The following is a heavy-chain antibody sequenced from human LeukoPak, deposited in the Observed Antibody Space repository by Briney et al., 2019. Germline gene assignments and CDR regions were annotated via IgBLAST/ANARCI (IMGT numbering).Heavy chain of an antibody. V-gene: IGHV1-69*01. D-gene: IGHD3-10*01. Sequence: SVKLSFKASGGTFSSYAISWVRQAPGQGLEWMGGIIPMFGIEHYAQKLQGRVTIPAAEYTSTGYMELSSLRYEDTAVYYCASPAGPYYYGSGSLYGMDVWGQGTTVTVSS. CDR2: IIPMFGIE. CDR1: GGTFSSYA. J-gene: IGHJ6*02. CDR3: ASPAGPYYYGSGSLYGMDV.